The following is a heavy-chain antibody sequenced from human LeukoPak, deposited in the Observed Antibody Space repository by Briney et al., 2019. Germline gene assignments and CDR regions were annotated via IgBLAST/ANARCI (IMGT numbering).Heavy chain of an antibody. D-gene: IGHD3-22*01. CDR2: ISYDGSIK. CDR1: GFTFNSFS. CDR3: ASEYSYDTSGYYLDY. V-gene: IGHV3-30*04. J-gene: IGHJ4*02. Sequence: PGGSLRLSCAASGFTFNSFSMHWVRQAPGKGLEWVAVISYDGSIKYYADSVMGRFTISRDNSKNTLFLQMHSLRTEDTAVYYCASEYSYDTSGYYLDYWGQGTLVTVSS.